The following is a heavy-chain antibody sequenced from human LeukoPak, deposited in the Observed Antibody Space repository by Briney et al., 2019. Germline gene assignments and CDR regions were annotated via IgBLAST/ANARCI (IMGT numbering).Heavy chain of an antibody. CDR1: GGSISSSSYY. V-gene: IGHV4-39*07. CDR3: ARSSPANYYDSSGYLSPFYYYYYGMDV. Sequence: SETLSLTCTVSGGSISSSSYYWGWIRQPPGKGLEWIGSIYYSGSTYYNPSLKSRVTISVDTSKNQFSLKLSSATAADTAVYYCARSSPANYYDSSGYLSPFYYYYYGMDVWGQGTTVTVSS. J-gene: IGHJ6*02. D-gene: IGHD3-22*01. CDR2: IYYSGST.